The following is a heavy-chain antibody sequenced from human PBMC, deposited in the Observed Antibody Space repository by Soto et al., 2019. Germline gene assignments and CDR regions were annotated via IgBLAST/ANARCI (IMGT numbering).Heavy chain of an antibody. CDR3: ATVILGELELRD. J-gene: IGHJ4*02. CDR2: FDPEDGET. Sequence: ASVKVSCKVSGYTLTELSMHWVRQAPGKGLEWMGGFDPEDGETIYAQKFQGRVTMTEDTSTDTAYMELSSLRSEDTAVYYCATVILGELELRDWGQGTLVTVSS. D-gene: IGHD1-7*01. V-gene: IGHV1-24*01. CDR1: GYTLTELS.